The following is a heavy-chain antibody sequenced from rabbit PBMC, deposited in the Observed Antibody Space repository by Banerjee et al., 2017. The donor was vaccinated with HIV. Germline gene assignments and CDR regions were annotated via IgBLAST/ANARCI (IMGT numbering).Heavy chain of an antibody. Sequence: QSLEESGGGLVKPGASLTLTCTASGVSFSISSYMCWVRQAPGKGLEWIACIDAGSSGFTYFATWAKGRFTTSKTSSTTVTLQMTRLTAADTATYFCARDLVGVIGWNFYLWGQGTLVTVS. J-gene: IGHJ4*01. V-gene: IGHV1S40*01. CDR1: GVSFSISSY. CDR3: ARDLVGVIGWNFYL. D-gene: IGHD1-1*01. CDR2: IDAGSSGFT.